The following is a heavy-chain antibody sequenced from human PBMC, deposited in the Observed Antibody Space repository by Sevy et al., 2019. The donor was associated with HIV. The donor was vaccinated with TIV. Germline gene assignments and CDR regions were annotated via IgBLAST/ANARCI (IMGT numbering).Heavy chain of an antibody. CDR3: ARGDGGITGTTGGAFDI. CDR1: GFTFSSFG. D-gene: IGHD1-20*01. J-gene: IGHJ3*02. V-gene: IGHV3-33*01. Sequence: GGSLRLSCAASGFTFSSFGMHWVRQAPGKGLEWVAVIWFDGSNTYYADSVKGRFTISRDIAKNTLHLQMNSLRAEDTAVYYCARGDGGITGTTGGAFDIWGQGTMVTVSS. CDR2: IWFDGSNT.